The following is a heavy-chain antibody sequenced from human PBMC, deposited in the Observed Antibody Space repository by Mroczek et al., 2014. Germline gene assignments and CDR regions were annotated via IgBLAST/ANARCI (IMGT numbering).Heavy chain of an antibody. D-gene: IGHD3-10*01. CDR2: IYYSGST. V-gene: IGHV4-31*03. CDR1: GGSISSGGYY. J-gene: IGHJ5*02. Sequence: QVQLVESGPGLVKPSQTLSLTCTVSGGSISSGGYYWSWIRQHPGKGLEWIGYIYYSGSTYYNPSLKSRVTISVDTSKNQFSLKLSSVTAADTAVYYCARVGDMVRGVIYGWFDPWGQGTLVTVSS. CDR3: ARVGDMVRGVIYGWFDP.